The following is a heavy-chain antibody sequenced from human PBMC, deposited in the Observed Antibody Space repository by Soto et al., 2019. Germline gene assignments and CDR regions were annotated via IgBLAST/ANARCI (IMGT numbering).Heavy chain of an antibody. CDR2: ISAYNGNT. J-gene: IGHJ6*02. CDR1: GYTFTSYG. V-gene: IGHV1-18*01. D-gene: IGHD3-22*01. CDR3: ARGHYYGSSGYYYYYYGMDV. Sequence: SVKVSCKASGYTFTSYGISWVRQAPGQGLEWMGWISAYNGNTNYAQKLQGRVTMTTDTSTSTAYMELRSLRSDDTAVYYCARGHYYGSSGYYYYYYGMDVWGQGTTVTVSS.